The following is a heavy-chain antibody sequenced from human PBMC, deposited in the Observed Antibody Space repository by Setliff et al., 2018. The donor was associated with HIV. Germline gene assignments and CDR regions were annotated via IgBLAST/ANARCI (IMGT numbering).Heavy chain of an antibody. CDR1: GYTFSNHT. CDR3: ARSGLVYDDVLTGPPTDY. CDR2: LNAGYGNT. Sequence: GASVKVSCKSSGYTFSNHTIHWVRQAPGKRPEWMGWLNAGYGNTKYSQKLQGRVTITRDISASTAYMELSSLRPEDTAVYYCARSGLVYDDVLTGPPTDYWGQGTQVTVSS. J-gene: IGHJ4*02. V-gene: IGHV1-3*01. D-gene: IGHD3-9*01.